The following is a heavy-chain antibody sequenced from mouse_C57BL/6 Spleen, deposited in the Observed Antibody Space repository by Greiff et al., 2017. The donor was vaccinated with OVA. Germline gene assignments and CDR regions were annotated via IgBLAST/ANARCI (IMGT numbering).Heavy chain of an antibody. Sequence: QVQLLQPGAELVKPGASVKLSCKASGYTFTSYWMHWVKQRPGQGLEWIGMIHPNSGSTNYTEKFKSKATLTVDKSSSTAYMQLSSLTSEDSAVYYCARSGGPLYFDYWGRGTTLTVSA. CDR2: IHPNSGST. CDR3: ARSGGPLYFDY. CDR1: GYTFTSYW. D-gene: IGHD3-1*01. V-gene: IGHV1-64*01. J-gene: IGHJ2*01.